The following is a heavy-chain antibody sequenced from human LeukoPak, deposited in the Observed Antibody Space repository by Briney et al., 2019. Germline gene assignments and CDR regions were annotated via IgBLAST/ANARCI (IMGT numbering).Heavy chain of an antibody. CDR1: GYTFSGYF. CDR3: ASAVSYYYYAMDV. J-gene: IGHJ6*02. V-gene: IGHV1-2*02. D-gene: IGHD6-19*01. CDR2: VNPNSGGT. Sequence: ASVKVSCKASGYTFSGYFMHWVRQAPGQGLEWMGWVNPNSGGTNYAQNFQGRVTMTRDTSISSAYMELSRLRSDDTAVYYCASAVSYYYYAMDVWGQGTTVTVSS.